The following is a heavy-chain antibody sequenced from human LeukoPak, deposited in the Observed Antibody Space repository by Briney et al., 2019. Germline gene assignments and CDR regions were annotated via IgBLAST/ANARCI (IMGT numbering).Heavy chain of an antibody. CDR2: FSSSSHTT. D-gene: IGHD2-15*01. J-gene: IGHJ2*01. CDR3: ARDYFSRAALLGYFDL. Sequence: GGSLRLSCEASGSTFSSYDMSWVRQAPGKGREWISSFSSSSHTTYYADSVRGRFTVSRDNAKSSLYLQMNSLRAEDTAVYYCARDYFSRAALLGYFDLWGRGTLVTVSS. CDR1: GSTFSSYD. V-gene: IGHV3-21*01.